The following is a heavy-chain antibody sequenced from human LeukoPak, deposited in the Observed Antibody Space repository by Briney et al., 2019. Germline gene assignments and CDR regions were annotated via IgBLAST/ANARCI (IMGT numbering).Heavy chain of an antibody. CDR3: ARGTYYYGSGEFDY. CDR2: MNPNSGNT. J-gene: IGHJ4*02. D-gene: IGHD3-10*01. V-gene: IGHV1-8*01. Sequence: ASVKLSCNASGYTFTSYDINRVRQATGQGLERMGWMNPNSGNTGYAQKVQGRVTMTRNTSISTAYMELSSLRSEDTAVYYCARGTYYYGSGEFDYWGQGTLVAVSS. CDR1: GYTFTSYD.